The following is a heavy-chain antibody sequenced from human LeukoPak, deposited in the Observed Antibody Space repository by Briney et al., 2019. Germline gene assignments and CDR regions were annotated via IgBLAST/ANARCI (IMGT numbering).Heavy chain of an antibody. CDR2: IKQDGSEK. V-gene: IGHV3-7*03. CDR1: GFTFSSYW. D-gene: IGHD3-10*01. J-gene: IGHJ4*02. Sequence: GGSLRLSCAASGFTFSSYWMSWVRQAPGKGLEWVANIKQDGSEKYYVDSVKGRFTISRDNAKNSLYLQMNSLRVEDTAVYYCAKDPRYYGSGKDDWGQGTLVTVSS. CDR3: AKDPRYYGSGKDD.